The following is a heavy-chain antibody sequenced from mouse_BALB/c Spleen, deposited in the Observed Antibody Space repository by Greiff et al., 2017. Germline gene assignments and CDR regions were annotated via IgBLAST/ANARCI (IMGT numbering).Heavy chain of an antibody. CDR2: IDPANGNT. CDR1: GFNIKDTY. CDR3: ARSDWRNRYFDV. Sequence: VQLKESGAELVKPGASVKLSCTASGFNIKDTYMHWVKQRPEQGLEWIGRIDPANGNTKYDPKFQGKATITADTSSNTAYLQLSSLTSEDTAVYYCARSDWRNRYFDVWGAGTTVTVSS. V-gene: IGHV14-3*02. D-gene: IGHD4-1*01. J-gene: IGHJ1*01.